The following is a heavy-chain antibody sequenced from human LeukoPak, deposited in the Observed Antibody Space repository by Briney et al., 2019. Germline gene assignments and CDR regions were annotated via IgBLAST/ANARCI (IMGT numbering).Heavy chain of an antibody. CDR2: ISAYNGIT. Sequence: ASVKVSCKASGHTFTSYGINWVRQAPGQGLEWMGWISAYNGITNYAQKLQGRVTMTTDTYTSTAYMELRGLRSDDTAVYYCARSDGQYIIGGYYFDYWGQGTLVTVSS. D-gene: IGHD3-16*01. V-gene: IGHV1-18*01. CDR1: GHTFTSYG. J-gene: IGHJ4*02. CDR3: ARSDGQYIIGGYYFDY.